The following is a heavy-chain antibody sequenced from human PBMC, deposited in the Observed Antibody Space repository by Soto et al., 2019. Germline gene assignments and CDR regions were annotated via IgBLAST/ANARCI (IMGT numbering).Heavy chain of an antibody. D-gene: IGHD3-16*01. Sequence: GASLKISCRTSGYKFTSYWIAWVRQMPGKGLEWMGIIFPSDSDTRYSPSFQVQVSISADRSPSTDFLQWASLKASDTPVSCCDRNEHSAYFNWFEPWGQGNLVTVPS. CDR2: IFPSDSDT. CDR1: GYKFTSYW. CDR3: DRNEHSAYFNWFEP. V-gene: IGHV5-51*01. J-gene: IGHJ5*02.